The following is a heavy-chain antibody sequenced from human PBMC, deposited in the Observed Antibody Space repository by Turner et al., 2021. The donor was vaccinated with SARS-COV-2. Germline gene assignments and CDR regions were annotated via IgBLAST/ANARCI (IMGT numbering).Heavy chain of an antibody. V-gene: IGHV3-30*18. CDR3: AKQQGRYCSGGNRLTGYFQH. Sequence: QVQLVESGGGVVQPGRSLRLSCTASGFTFSSYGMHWVRQAPGKGLEWVAVISYDGSNKYYADSVKGRFTISRDNSKNTLYLQMNSLRAEDTAVYYCAKQQGRYCSGGNRLTGYFQHWGQGTLVTVSS. J-gene: IGHJ1*01. CDR1: GFTFSSYG. D-gene: IGHD2-15*01. CDR2: ISYDGSNK.